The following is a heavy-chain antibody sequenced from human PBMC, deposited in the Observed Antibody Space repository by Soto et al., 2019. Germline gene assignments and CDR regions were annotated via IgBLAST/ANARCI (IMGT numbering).Heavy chain of an antibody. Sequence: GASVKVSCKASGGTFSSYAISWVRQAPGQGLEWMGGIIPIFGTANYAQKFQGRVTITADESTSTAYMELSSLRSEDTAVYYCARTGGEQYLSPYYYGMDVWGQGTTVTVSS. CDR2: IIPIFGTA. CDR3: ARTGGEQYLSPYYYGMDV. V-gene: IGHV1-69*13. J-gene: IGHJ6*02. D-gene: IGHD3-16*01. CDR1: GGTFSSYA.